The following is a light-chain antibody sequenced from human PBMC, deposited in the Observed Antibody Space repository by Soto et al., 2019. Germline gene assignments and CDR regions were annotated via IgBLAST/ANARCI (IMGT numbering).Light chain of an antibody. V-gene: IGLV1-44*01. Sequence: QSVLTQPHSASGTPGQRVTISCSGSSSNIGTSSVHWFQQLPGTAPKLLISTTNQRPSGVPERFSGSKSGTSASLAISGLQSEDVVDYYCAAWDDSRYGHVFGTGTMVTVL. CDR2: TTN. J-gene: IGLJ1*01. CDR1: SSNIGTSS. CDR3: AAWDDSRYGHV.